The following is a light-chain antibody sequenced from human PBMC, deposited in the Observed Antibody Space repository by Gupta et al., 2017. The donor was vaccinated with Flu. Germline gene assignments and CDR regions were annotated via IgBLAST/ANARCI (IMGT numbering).Light chain of an antibody. Sequence: QSAPTQPRSVSWSPGPSVTISCTGTSNDVGGYDRVSWYKQRPGKAPKLILYDVTERPSGVPDRFSGSKSGNTASLTISGLEADDEADYYCSSHAGRVTWVFGTGTTVTVL. V-gene: IGLV2-11*01. J-gene: IGLJ1*01. CDR3: SSHAGRVTWV. CDR2: DVT. CDR1: SNDVGGYDR.